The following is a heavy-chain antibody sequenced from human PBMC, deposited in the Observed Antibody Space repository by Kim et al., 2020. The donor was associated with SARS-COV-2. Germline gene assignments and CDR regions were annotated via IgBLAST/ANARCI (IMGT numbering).Heavy chain of an antibody. CDR2: INPSGGST. D-gene: IGHD3-10*01. J-gene: IGHJ6*01. Sequence: ASVKVSCKSSGYTFTSYYMHWVRQAPGQGLEWMGIINPSGGSTSYAQKFQGRVTMTRDTSTSTVYMELSSLRSEDTAVYYCARGFGGSGSAGYYYGMDVWGQGTTVTVSS. CDR3: ARGFGGSGSAGYYYGMDV. V-gene: IGHV1-46*01. CDR1: GYTFTSYY.